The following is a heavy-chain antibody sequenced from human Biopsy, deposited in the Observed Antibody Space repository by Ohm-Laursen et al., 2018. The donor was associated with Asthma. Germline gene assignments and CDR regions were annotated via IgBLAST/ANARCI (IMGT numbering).Heavy chain of an antibody. D-gene: IGHD2-21*02. CDR2: IYRNGDT. J-gene: IGHJ4*02. Sequence: TLSLTCAVSGDSIDSGDYSWTWIRQSPGLGLEWIGYIYRNGDTYYNPTLKNQITISIDRSKNQFSLRLRSVTAADTAVYYCARGWNCGGDCYSLDSWGQGTLVTVSS. V-gene: IGHV4-30-2*06. CDR3: ARGWNCGGDCYSLDS. CDR1: GDSIDSGDYS.